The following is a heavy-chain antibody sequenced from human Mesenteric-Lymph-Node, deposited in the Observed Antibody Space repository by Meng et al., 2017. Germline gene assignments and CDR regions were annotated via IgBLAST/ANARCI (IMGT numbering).Heavy chain of an antibody. CDR3: ARLQHDVPNMDV. CDR1: GGSISSYY. CDR2: IYTSGST. V-gene: IGHV4-4*07. Sequence: SETLSLTCTVSGGSISSYYWSWIRQPAGKGLEWIGRIYTSGSTNYNPSLKSRVTMSVDTSKIQFSLKLSSVTAADTAVYYCARLQHDVPNMDVWGQGTTVTVSS. J-gene: IGHJ6*02. D-gene: IGHD5-18*01.